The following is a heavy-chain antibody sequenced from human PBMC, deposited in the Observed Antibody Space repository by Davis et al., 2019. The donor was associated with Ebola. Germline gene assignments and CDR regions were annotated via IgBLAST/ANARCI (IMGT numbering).Heavy chain of an antibody. CDR1: GYTFTSYY. J-gene: IGHJ3*02. CDR3: ATAVVAASDAFDI. CDR2: MNPNSGNT. D-gene: IGHD2-15*01. Sequence: ASVKVSCKASGYTFTSYYMHWVRQAPGQGLEWMGWMNPNSGNTGYAQKFQGRVTITRNTSISTAYMELSSLRSEDTAVYYCATAVVAASDAFDIWGQGTMVTVSS. V-gene: IGHV1-8*03.